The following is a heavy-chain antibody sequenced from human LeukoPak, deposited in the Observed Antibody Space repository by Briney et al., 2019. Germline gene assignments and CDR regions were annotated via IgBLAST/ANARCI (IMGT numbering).Heavy chain of an antibody. Sequence: ASVKVSCKASGYTFTGYYMHWERQAPGQGLEWMGWINPNSGGTNYAQKFQGRVTMTRDTSISTAYMELSRLRSDDTAVYYCARDGDRLLRSFDYWGQGTLVTVSS. D-gene: IGHD3-3*01. V-gene: IGHV1-2*02. CDR1: GYTFTGYY. CDR3: ARDGDRLLRSFDY. CDR2: INPNSGGT. J-gene: IGHJ4*02.